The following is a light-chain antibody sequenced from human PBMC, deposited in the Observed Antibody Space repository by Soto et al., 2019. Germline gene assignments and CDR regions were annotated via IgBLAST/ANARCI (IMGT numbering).Light chain of an antibody. CDR3: QQYNNWPRT. V-gene: IGKV3-15*01. CDR1: QSVSSN. Sequence: EIVLTQSPGTLSLSPGKRATLSCRASQSVSSNYLAWYQQKPGRAPRLLIYGASTRATGIPVRLSGSGSGTEFTLTISSLQSEDFAVYYCQQYNNWPRTFGQGTKVDI. J-gene: IGKJ1*01. CDR2: GAS.